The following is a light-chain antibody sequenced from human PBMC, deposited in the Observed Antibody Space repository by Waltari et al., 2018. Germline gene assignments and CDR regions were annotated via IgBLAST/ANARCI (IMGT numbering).Light chain of an antibody. V-gene: IGKV4-1*01. CDR1: ESVLYSSNNKNH. Sequence: DIVMTQSPDSLAVSLGERATINCKTSESVLYSSNNKNHLAWYQQKPGQPPRLLLYWASTRESGVPDRFSGSGSETDFTLTVTSLQAEDVAVYYCQQYYNTPLTFGGGTKVEIK. CDR2: WAS. CDR3: QQYYNTPLT. J-gene: IGKJ4*01.